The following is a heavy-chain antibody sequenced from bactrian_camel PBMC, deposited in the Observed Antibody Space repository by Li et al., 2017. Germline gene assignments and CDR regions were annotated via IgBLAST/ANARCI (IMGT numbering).Heavy chain of an antibody. J-gene: IGHJ4*01. CDR1: GFTLREPD. D-gene: IGHD1*01. CDR2: IQSSGST. CDR3: TLGDRRGSGLQAKGP. V-gene: IGHV3S55*01. Sequence: HVQLVESGGGSVQAGETLRLSCTYRSGFTLREPDMGWYRQAPGHECELDSIIQSSGSTYYTDSVKGRFTISRDNAEKTVYLQMNSLKPEDAAVYYCTLGDRRGSGLQAKGPRGQGTQVTV.